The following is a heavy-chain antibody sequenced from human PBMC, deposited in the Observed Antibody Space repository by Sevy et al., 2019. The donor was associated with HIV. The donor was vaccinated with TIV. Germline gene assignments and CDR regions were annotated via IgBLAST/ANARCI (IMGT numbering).Heavy chain of an antibody. D-gene: IGHD2-15*01. CDR3: ARDLVASTLTMDV. V-gene: IGHV3-48*03. Sequence: GGSLRLSCAASGFTFTNYVMNWVRQAPGKGLEWLSYISPSGSPIYYSDSVKGRFTISRDNAKNSLYLQMNSLRADDTGLYYCARDLVASTLTMDVWGQGTTVTVSS. CDR1: GFTFTNYV. J-gene: IGHJ6*02. CDR2: ISPSGSPI.